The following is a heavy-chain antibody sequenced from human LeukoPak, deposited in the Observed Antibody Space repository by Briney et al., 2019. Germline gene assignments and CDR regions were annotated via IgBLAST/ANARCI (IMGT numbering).Heavy chain of an antibody. CDR3: ARANPISEYYYDSSGYYYDDY. V-gene: IGHV1-46*01. D-gene: IGHD3-22*01. CDR1: GYTFTSYY. CDR2: INPSGGST. J-gene: IGHJ4*02. Sequence: ASVKVSCKASGYTFTSYYMHWVRQAPGQGLEWMGIINPSGGSTSYAQKFQGRVTMTRDTSTSTVYMELSSLRSEDTAVYYCARANPISEYYYDSSGYYYDDYWGQGTLVTVSS.